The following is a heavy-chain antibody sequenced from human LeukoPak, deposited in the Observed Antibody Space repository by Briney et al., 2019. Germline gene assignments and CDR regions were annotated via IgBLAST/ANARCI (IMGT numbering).Heavy chain of an antibody. CDR1: RFTFSSYA. J-gene: IGHJ4*02. CDR3: AKLGYYDSSPGY. D-gene: IGHD3-22*01. CDR2: ISGSGGST. Sequence: GGSLRLSCAASRFTFSSYAMSWVRQAPGKGLEWVSAISGSGGSTYYADSVKGRFTISRDNSKNTLYLQMNSLRAEDTAVYYCAKLGYYDSSPGYWGQGTLVTVSS. V-gene: IGHV3-23*01.